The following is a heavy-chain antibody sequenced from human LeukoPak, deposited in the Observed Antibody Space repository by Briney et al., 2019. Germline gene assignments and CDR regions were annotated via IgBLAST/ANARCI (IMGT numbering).Heavy chain of an antibody. D-gene: IGHD6-13*01. CDR2: ISSSSSAI. CDR3: AKDPRSIAATFDY. V-gene: IGHV3-48*01. Sequence: GGSLRLSCAASGFTFSSYAMNWVRQTPGKGLEWVSYISSSSSAIYYADSVKGRFTISRDNSKNTLYLQMNSLRAEDTAVYYCAKDPRSIAATFDYWGQGTLVTVSS. J-gene: IGHJ4*02. CDR1: GFTFSSYA.